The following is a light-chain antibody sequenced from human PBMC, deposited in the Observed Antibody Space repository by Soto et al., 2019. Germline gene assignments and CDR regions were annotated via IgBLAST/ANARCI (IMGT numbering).Light chain of an antibody. CDR2: NNN. J-gene: IGLJ1*01. CDR3: QSYDSSMSGYV. CDR1: SSNIGAGYD. Sequence: QSVLTQPPSVSGAPGQRVTISCTGSSSNIGAGYDVHWYQQLPGTAPKLLIYNNNNRPSGVPDRFSGSKSGTTASLAITGRPADDEADYYCQSYDSSMSGYVFGTGTKLTVL. V-gene: IGLV1-40*01.